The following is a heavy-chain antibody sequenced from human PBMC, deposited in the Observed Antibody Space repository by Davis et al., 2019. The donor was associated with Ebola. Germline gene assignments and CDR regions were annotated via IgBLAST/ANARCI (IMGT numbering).Heavy chain of an antibody. V-gene: IGHV3-43*02. Sequence: GESLKISCAASGFTFDDYAMHWVRQAPGKGLEWVSLISGVGGSTYYADSVKGRFTISRDNSKNTLYLQMNSLRAEDTAVYYCARDSVREHYYYYGMDVWGQGTTVTVSS. CDR2: ISGVGGST. D-gene: IGHD3-10*01. J-gene: IGHJ6*02. CDR3: ARDSVREHYYYYGMDV. CDR1: GFTFDDYA.